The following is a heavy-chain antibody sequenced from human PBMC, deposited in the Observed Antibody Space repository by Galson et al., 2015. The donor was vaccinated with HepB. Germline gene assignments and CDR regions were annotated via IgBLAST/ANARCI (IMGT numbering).Heavy chain of an antibody. J-gene: IGHJ1*01. CDR3: ARSGNGYRDEYLQH. D-gene: IGHD5-24*01. CDR2: AYYTGST. CDR1: SGSVSSASYY. Sequence: ETLSLTCTVSSGSVSSASYYWSWTRQPPGKGLEWIGYAYYTGSTNYNPSLKRRVTISLDTSKNQVSLKLNSVTAADRAVYYCARSGNGYRDEYLQHWGQGILVSVSS. V-gene: IGHV4-61*01.